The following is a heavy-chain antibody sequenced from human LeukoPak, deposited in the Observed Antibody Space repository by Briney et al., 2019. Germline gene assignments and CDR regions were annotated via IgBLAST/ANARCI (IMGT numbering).Heavy chain of an antibody. Sequence: GASVKVSCKASGYTFTGYYMHWVRQAPGQGLEWMGWINPNSGGTNYAQKFQGWVTMTRDTSISTAYMELSRLRSDDTAVYYCARSHFSGLLHNWFDPWGQGTLVTVSS. CDR2: INPNSGGT. J-gene: IGHJ5*02. D-gene: IGHD3/OR15-3a*01. CDR3: ARSHFSGLLHNWFDP. V-gene: IGHV1-2*04. CDR1: GYTFTGYY.